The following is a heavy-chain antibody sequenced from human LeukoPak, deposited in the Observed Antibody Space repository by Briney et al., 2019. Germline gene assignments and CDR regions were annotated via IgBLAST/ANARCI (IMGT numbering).Heavy chain of an antibody. V-gene: IGHV4-39*01. CDR2: IFYSGAA. Sequence: SETLSLTCTVSGGSISSYYWGWVRQPPGKGLEWIGSIFYSGAAHCNPPLKSRVTISVDTSNNQFSLMLSSVTAADTAVYYCARRIANRNWFDPWGQGTLVTVSS. D-gene: IGHD1/OR15-1a*01. CDR1: GGSISSYY. CDR3: ARRIANRNWFDP. J-gene: IGHJ5*02.